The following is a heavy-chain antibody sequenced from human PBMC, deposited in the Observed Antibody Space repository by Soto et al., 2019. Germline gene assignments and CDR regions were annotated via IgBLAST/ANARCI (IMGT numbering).Heavy chain of an antibody. D-gene: IGHD3-22*01. CDR3: ARDAAGYYDSSGQDEFDY. CDR1: GYTFTSYA. J-gene: IGHJ4*02. Sequence: ASVKVSCKASGYTFTSYAMHWVRQAPGQRLEWMGWINAGNGNTKYSQKFQGRVTITRDTSASTAYMELSSLRSEDTAVYYCARDAAGYYDSSGQDEFDYWGQGTLVTVSS. CDR2: INAGNGNT. V-gene: IGHV1-3*01.